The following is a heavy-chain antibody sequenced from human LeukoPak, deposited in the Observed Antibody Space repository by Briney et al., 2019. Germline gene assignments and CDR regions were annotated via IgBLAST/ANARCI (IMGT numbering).Heavy chain of an antibody. CDR3: GRGRWELPHYYYYYMDV. CDR2: ISAYNGNT. J-gene: IGHJ6*03. Sequence: GASVKVSCKASGGTFSSYTISWVRQAPGQGLEWMGWISAYNGNTNYAQKLQGRVTMTTDTSTSTAYMELRSLRSDDTAVYYCGRGRWELPHYYYYYMDVWGKGTTVTVSS. CDR1: GGTFSSYT. D-gene: IGHD1-26*01. V-gene: IGHV1-18*01.